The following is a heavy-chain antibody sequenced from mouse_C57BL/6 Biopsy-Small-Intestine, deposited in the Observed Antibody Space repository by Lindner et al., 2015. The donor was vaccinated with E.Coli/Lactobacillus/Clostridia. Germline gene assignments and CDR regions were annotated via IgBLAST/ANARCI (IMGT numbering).Heavy chain of an antibody. CDR1: GFNIKDDY. CDR2: IDPANGNA. V-gene: IGHV14-3*01. J-gene: IGHJ3*01. CDR3: ASSSGY. D-gene: IGHD3-1*01. Sequence: VQLQESGAELVRPGASVKLSCTASGFNIKDDYMHWVKQRPEQGLEWIAKIDPANGNAKYAPKFQDKATITADTSSNTAYLQLSSLTPEDTAVYYCASSSGYWGQGTLVTVSA.